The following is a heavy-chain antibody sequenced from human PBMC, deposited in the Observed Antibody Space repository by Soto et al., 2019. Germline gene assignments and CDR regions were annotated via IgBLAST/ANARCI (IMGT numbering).Heavy chain of an antibody. J-gene: IGHJ4*02. CDR3: ARGVYGQWPLD. CDR1: GGSISSYY. V-gene: IGHV4-59*01. Sequence: PSETLSLTCTVSGGSISSYYWSWIRQPPGKGLEWIGYIYYSGSTNYNPSLKSRFTISVDTSKNQFSLKLSSVTAEDTAVYYCARGVYGQWPLDWGQGTLVTVSS. D-gene: IGHD6-19*01. CDR2: IYYSGST.